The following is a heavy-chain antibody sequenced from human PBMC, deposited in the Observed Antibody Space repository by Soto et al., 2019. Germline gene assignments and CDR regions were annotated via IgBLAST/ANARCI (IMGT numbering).Heavy chain of an antibody. CDR2: ISARGDRT. J-gene: IGHJ4*02. D-gene: IGHD4-4*01. CDR1: GFTFSTYA. V-gene: IGHV3-23*01. Sequence: EVVLLESGGDLVQPGGSLRVSCTASGFTFSTYAMIWVRQAPGKGLEWVSSISARGDRTFYADSVKGRFSISRDNSKNSLYLQLDSPRVEDTATYYCCRGYSSDHWGQGTLVTVSS. CDR3: CRGYSSDH.